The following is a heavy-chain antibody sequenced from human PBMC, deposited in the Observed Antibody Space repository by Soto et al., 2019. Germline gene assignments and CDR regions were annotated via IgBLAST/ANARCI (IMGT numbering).Heavy chain of an antibody. CDR2: IIPIFGTA. Sequence: GASVKVSCKASGGTFSSYATSWVRQAPGQGLEWMGGIIPIFGTANYAQKFQGRVTITADESTSTAYMELSSLRSEDTAVYYCASKHIVSSWYRVYYYYGMDVWGQGTTVTVSS. V-gene: IGHV1-69*13. CDR1: GGTFSSYA. CDR3: ASKHIVSSWYRVYYYYGMDV. J-gene: IGHJ6*02. D-gene: IGHD6-13*01.